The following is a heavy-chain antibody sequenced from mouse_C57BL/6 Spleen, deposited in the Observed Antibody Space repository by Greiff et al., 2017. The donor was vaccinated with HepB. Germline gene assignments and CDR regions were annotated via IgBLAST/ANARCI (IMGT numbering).Heavy chain of an antibody. CDR2: ISSGGSYT. CDR3: ARDGYYVVTMGYFDY. Sequence: EVQLKESGGDLVKPGGSLKLSCAASGFTFSSYGMSWVRQTPDKRLEWVATISSGGSYTYYPDSVKGRFTISRDNAKNTLYLQMSSLKSEDTAMYYCARDGYYVVTMGYFDYWGQGTTLTVSS. V-gene: IGHV5-6*01. J-gene: IGHJ2*01. CDR1: GFTFSSYG. D-gene: IGHD2-3*01.